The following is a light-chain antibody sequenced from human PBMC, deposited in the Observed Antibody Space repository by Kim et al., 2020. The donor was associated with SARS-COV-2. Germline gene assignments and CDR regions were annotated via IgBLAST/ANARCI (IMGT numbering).Light chain of an antibody. V-gene: IGKV1-5*03. J-gene: IGKJ1*01. CDR3: QQYKSYPWT. CDR1: QSISTW. CDR2: KAS. Sequence: AFVGERDTITCRSSQSISTWMAWDQQKPGEAPKLLIYKASSLESGVPSRFSGSGTGTEFTLTISGRQPHDFASYYCQQYKSYPWTFGQGTKVEIK.